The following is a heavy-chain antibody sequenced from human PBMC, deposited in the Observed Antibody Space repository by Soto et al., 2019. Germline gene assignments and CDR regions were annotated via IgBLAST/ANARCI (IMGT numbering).Heavy chain of an antibody. J-gene: IGHJ4*02. D-gene: IGHD3-10*01. Sequence: GGSLRLSCVASGFVFKDSSIHWVRQASGKGLEWVGRIRDRAYNYATAYTASVKGRFTISRDDSTNTAYLQMNSLRTEDTAIYYCNRLISAAQDYWGQGTLVTVSS. CDR2: IRDRAYNYAT. V-gene: IGHV3-73*01. CDR3: NRLISAAQDY. CDR1: GFVFKDSS.